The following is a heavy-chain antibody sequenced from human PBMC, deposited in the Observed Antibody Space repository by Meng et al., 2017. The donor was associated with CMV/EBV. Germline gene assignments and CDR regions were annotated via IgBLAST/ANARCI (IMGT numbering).Heavy chain of an antibody. D-gene: IGHD6-19*01. CDR3: ARDPRLWVAGANPLYYFDY. V-gene: IGHV3-43D*03. CDR1: GFTFDDYA. J-gene: IGHJ4*02. Sequence: GESLKISCAASGFTFDDYAMHWVRQAPGKGLEWVSLISWDGGSTYYADSVKGRFTSSRDNSKNTLYLQMNSLRAEDTAVYYCARDPRLWVAGANPLYYFDYWGQGTLVTVSS. CDR2: ISWDGGST.